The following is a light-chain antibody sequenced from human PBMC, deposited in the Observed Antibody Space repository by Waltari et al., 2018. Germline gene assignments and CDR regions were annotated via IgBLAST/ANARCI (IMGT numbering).Light chain of an antibody. CDR3: QQSYSTPWT. CDR2: AAS. Sequence: DIQMTQSPSSLSASVGDRVTITCGASQSISSYLNWYQQKPGKAHKLLIYAASSLQSGVPSRFSGGGSGTDFTLTISRLQPEDFATYYCQQSYSTPWTFGQGTKVEIK. CDR1: QSISSY. V-gene: IGKV1-39*01. J-gene: IGKJ1*01.